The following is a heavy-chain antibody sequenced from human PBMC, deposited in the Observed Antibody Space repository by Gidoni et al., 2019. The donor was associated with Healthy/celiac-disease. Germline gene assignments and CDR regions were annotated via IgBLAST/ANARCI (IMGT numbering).Heavy chain of an antibody. CDR2: IYSVGST. V-gene: IGHV3-66*02. J-gene: IGHJ3*02. CDR1: GFTVSSNY. D-gene: IGHD3-10*01. Sequence: EVQLVESGGGLVQPGGSLRLSCAASGFTVSSNYMSWVRQAPGKGLEWVSVIYSVGSTYYADSVKGRFTISRDNSKNTLYLQMNSLRAEDTAVYYCARDRGSDAFDIWGQGTMVTVSS. CDR3: ARDRGSDAFDI.